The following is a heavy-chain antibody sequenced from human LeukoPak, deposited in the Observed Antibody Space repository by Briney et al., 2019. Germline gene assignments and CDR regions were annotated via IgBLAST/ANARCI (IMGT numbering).Heavy chain of an antibody. J-gene: IGHJ4*02. Sequence: GGSLRLSCIASGFTLSSYEMSWIRQAPGKGLEWVSSVDYSGGDTHYADSVMGRFTISRDNSRNTLYLQMNSLRAGDTAVYYCAKSFRSTSLDYWGQGTLVTVSS. CDR1: GFTLSSYE. D-gene: IGHD2-2*01. V-gene: IGHV3-23*01. CDR3: AKSFRSTSLDY. CDR2: VDYSGGDT.